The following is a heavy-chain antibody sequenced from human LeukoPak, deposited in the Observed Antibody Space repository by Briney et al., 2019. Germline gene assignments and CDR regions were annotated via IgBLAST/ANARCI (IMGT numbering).Heavy chain of an antibody. CDR3: ARESGSYSSHYYYMDV. CDR2: ISYDGSNK. Sequence: PGGSLRLSCAASGFTFLSYGMHWVRQAPGKGLEWVAVISYDGSNKYYADSVKGRFTISRDNSKNTLYLQMNSLRAEDTAVYYCARESGSYSSHYYYMDVWGKGTTVTVSS. V-gene: IGHV3-30*19. D-gene: IGHD1-26*01. CDR1: GFTFLSYG. J-gene: IGHJ6*03.